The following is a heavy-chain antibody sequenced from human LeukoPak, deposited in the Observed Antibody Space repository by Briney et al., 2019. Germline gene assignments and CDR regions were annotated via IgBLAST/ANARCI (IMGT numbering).Heavy chain of an antibody. CDR2: IGGSGDKT. CDR3: AKGIYSSGWSYFDY. D-gene: IGHD6-19*01. Sequence: GGSLRLSCAASGFTFKRNAISWVRQAPGKGLEWVSTIGGSGDKTFYADSVKGRFTISRDNSKNTLYLQMNSLRAEDTAVYYCAKGIYSSGWSYFDYWGHGTLVTVSS. CDR1: GFTFKRNA. J-gene: IGHJ4*01. V-gene: IGHV3-23*01.